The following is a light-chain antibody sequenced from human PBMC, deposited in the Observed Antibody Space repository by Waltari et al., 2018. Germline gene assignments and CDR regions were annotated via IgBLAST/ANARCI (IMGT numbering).Light chain of an antibody. CDR3: ATWDDSLNGQVV. CDR2: FNN. J-gene: IGLJ2*01. CDR1: SSNIGRNT. Sequence: QSVLTQPPSASGTPGQGVTISCSGSSSNIGRNTVSWYQQLPGTAPKLVVYFNNQRPSGVPDRFSDSKADTSASLAIGGLQSEDEADYYYATWDDSLNGQVVFGGGTKLTVL. V-gene: IGLV1-44*01.